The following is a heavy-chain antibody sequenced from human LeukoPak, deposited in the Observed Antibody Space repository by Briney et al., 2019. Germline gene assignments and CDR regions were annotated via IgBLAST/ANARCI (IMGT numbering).Heavy chain of an antibody. CDR2: IYSGGST. Sequence: SGGSLRLSCAASGFTVSSNYMSWVRQAPGKGLEWVSVIYSGGSTYYADSVKGRFTISRDNSKNTLYLQMNSLRAEDTAVYYCARDWEGRFDYWGQGTLVTVSS. V-gene: IGHV3-53*01. D-gene: IGHD1-26*01. CDR1: GFTVSSNY. J-gene: IGHJ4*02. CDR3: ARDWEGRFDY.